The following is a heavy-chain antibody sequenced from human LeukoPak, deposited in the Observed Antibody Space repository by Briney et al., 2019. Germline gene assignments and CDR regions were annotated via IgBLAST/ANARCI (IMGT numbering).Heavy chain of an antibody. CDR2: INHGGST. D-gene: IGHD3-3*01. CDR1: GGSFSGYY. CDR3: ARDDWSGGWAFDI. V-gene: IGHV4-34*01. J-gene: IGHJ3*02. Sequence: PSETLSLTCAVYGGSFSGYYWSWIRQPPGKGLEWIGEINHGGSTNYNPSLKSRVTMSVDTSKNQFSLKLSSVTAADTAVYYCARDDWSGGWAFDIWGQGTMVTVSS.